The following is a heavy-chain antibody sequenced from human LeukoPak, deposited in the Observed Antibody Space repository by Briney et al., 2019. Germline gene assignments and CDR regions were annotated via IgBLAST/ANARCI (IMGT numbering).Heavy chain of an antibody. V-gene: IGHV1-24*01. CDR2: FDLVHGDT. J-gene: IGHJ4*02. CDR3: TAGRAYSLLDF. Sequence: ASVKVSCKVSGYRFTELSRHWVRQAPGKGLVWLGGFDLVHGDTICAQKFQGRVTMTEDTSTDTSYMELSSLGSEDTAVYFCTAGRAYSLLDFWGQGTLVIVSS. D-gene: IGHD5-18*01. CDR1: GYRFTELS.